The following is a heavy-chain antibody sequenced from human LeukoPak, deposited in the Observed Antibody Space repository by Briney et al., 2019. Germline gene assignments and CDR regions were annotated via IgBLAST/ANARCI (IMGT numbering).Heavy chain of an antibody. CDR3: ARGRGGNSIFY. V-gene: IGHV3-74*01. D-gene: IGHD3-3*02. J-gene: IGHJ4*02. CDR1: GFTFSAHW. CDR2: INNDGSTR. Sequence: GRSLRLSCAASGFTFSAHWMHWVRQAPGKGLVWVSRINNDGSTRSCADSVKGRFTISRDNAKNTLYLQMNSLRAEDTALYYCARGRGGNSIFYWGQGTLVTVSS.